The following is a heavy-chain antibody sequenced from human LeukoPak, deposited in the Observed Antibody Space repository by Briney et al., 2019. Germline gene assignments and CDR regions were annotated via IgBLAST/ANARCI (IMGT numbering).Heavy chain of an antibody. Sequence: GGSLRLSCAASGFTFSNYAMHWVRHAPGKGLEGVAVISYDGNNKYYADSVKGRFTISRDNSKNTLYLHMNSLRAEDTAVYFCARDDAAYYFDFWGQGTLVTVSS. CDR2: ISYDGNNK. D-gene: IGHD6-25*01. CDR1: GFTFSNYA. J-gene: IGHJ4*02. V-gene: IGHV3-30-3*01. CDR3: ARDDAAYYFDF.